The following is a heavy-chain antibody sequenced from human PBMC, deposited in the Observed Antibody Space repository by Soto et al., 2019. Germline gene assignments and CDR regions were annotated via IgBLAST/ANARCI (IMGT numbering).Heavy chain of an antibody. J-gene: IGHJ5*02. CDR3: ARKGSGSGYYLWWFDP. CDR2: IYYSGST. Sequence: SETLSLTCTVSGGSISSGAYYWSWVRQPPGKGLEWIGYIYYSGSTYYNPSLKSRVTISVDTSKNQFSLKLSSVTAADTAVYYCARKGSGSGYYLWWFDPWGQGTLVTVYS. CDR1: GGSISSGAYY. D-gene: IGHD3-22*01. V-gene: IGHV4-30-4*01.